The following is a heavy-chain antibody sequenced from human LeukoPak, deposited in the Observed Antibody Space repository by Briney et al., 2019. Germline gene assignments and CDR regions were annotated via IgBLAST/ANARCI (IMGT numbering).Heavy chain of an antibody. CDR3: AKTGEGYYYDSSGYSPHNY. D-gene: IGHD3-22*01. CDR2: ISGSGGST. CDR1: GFTFSSYA. V-gene: IGHV3-23*01. Sequence: GGSLRLSCAASGFTFSSYAMSWVRQAPGKGLEWVSAISGSGGSTYYADSVKGRFTISRDNSKNTLYLQMNSLRAEDTAVYYCAKTGEGYYYDSSGYSPHNYWGQGTLVTVSS. J-gene: IGHJ4*02.